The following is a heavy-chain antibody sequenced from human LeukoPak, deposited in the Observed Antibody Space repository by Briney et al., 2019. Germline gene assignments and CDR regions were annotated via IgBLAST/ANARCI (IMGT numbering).Heavy chain of an antibody. V-gene: IGHV4-59*08. J-gene: IGHJ5*02. D-gene: IGHD3-3*01. CDR2: IYHTGST. CDR3: ARYCDFWSGYSEGNWFDP. Sequence: SETLSLTCTVSGGSISSNYWSWIREPPGKGLEWIGYIYHTGSTNYNPSLRSRLTISVDTSKNQFSMKLRSVTAADTAVYYCARYCDFWSGYSEGNWFDPWGQGTLVTVSS. CDR1: GGSISSNY.